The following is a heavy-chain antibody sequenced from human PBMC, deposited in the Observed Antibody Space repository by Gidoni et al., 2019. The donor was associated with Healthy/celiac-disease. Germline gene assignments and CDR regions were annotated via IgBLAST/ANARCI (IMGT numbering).Heavy chain of an antibody. D-gene: IGHD6-19*01. V-gene: IGHV4-39*01. CDR2: IYYSGST. CDR3: ARHSGYSSGWYEEL. CDR1: GGSISSSSYY. J-gene: IGHJ4*02. Sequence: QLQLQESGPGLVKPSETLSLTCTVSGGSISSSSYYWGWIRQPPGKGLEWIGSIYYSGSTYYNPSLKSRVTISVDTSKNQFSLKLSSVTAADTAVYYCARHSGYSSGWYEELWGQGTLVTVSS.